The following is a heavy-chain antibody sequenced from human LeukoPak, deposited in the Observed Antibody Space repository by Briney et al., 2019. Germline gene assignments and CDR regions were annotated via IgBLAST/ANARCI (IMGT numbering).Heavy chain of an antibody. V-gene: IGHV4-34*01. D-gene: IGHD3-22*01. CDR2: INHSGST. CDR1: GGSFSGYY. CDR3: ARERRRFHYYDSSGYYYDY. J-gene: IGHJ4*02. Sequence: SETLSLTCAVYGGSFSGYYWSWIRQPPGKGLEWIGEINHSGSTNYNPSLKSRVTISVDTSKNQFSLKLSSVTAADTAVYYCARERRRFHYYDSSGYYYDYWGQGTLVTVPS.